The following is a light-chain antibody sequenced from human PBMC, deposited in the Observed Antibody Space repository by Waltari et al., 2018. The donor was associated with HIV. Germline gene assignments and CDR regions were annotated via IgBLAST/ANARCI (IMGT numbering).Light chain of an antibody. V-gene: IGLV2-14*01. Sequence: QSALTQPASVSGSPGQSISISCTGTNSDVGGYKFVPWYQQHPGKAPKPIIYEVSNRPSGISNRFSGSKSGKTASLTISGLQAEDEADYYCSSYRSNAFVIFGGGTKLTVL. CDR2: EVS. CDR1: NSDVGGYKF. J-gene: IGLJ2*01. CDR3: SSYRSNAFVI.